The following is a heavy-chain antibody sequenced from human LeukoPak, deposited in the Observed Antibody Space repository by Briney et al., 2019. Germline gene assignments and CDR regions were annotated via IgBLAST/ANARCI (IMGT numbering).Heavy chain of an antibody. J-gene: IGHJ4*02. CDR2: ISSSGSTI. CDR3: ARVAVGDILTGYGDY. Sequence: GGSLRLSCAASGFTFSDYYMSWIRQAPGKGLEWVSYISSSGSTIYYADSVKGRFIISRDNAKNSLYLHMNSLRAEDTAVYYCARVAVGDILTGYGDYWGQGTLVTVSS. D-gene: IGHD3-9*01. CDR1: GFTFSDYY. V-gene: IGHV3-11*04.